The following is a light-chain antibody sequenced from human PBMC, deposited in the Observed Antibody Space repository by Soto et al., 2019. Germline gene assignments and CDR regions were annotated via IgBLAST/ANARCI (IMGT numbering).Light chain of an antibody. CDR3: QQYGGSPRVT. Sequence: EIVLTQSPGTLSLSPGERVTLSCRASQSVSSNYLAWYQQKPGQAPRLLIYSASSRATGIPDRFIGSGSGTDFTLTINRLEPEDFAVYYCQQYGGSPRVTFGGGTKVEIK. CDR1: QSVSSNY. J-gene: IGKJ4*01. CDR2: SAS. V-gene: IGKV3-20*01.